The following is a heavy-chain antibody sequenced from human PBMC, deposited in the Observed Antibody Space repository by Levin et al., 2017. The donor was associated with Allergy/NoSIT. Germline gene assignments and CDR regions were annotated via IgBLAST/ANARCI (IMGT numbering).Heavy chain of an antibody. V-gene: IGHV3-74*01. CDR1: GFTFSSYW. CDR2: INSDGSST. CDR3: ARESVSRGSSWYDQVGDYYYYYGMDV. Sequence: PGGSLRLSCAASGFTFSSYWMHWVRQAPGKGLVWVSRINSDGSSTSYADSVKGRFTISRDNAKNTLYLQMNSLRAEDTAVYYCARESVSRGSSWYDQVGDYYYYYGMDVWGQGTTVTVSS. J-gene: IGHJ6*02. D-gene: IGHD6-13*01.